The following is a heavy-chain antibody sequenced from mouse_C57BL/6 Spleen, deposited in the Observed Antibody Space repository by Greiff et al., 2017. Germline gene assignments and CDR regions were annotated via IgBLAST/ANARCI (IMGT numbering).Heavy chain of an antibody. D-gene: IGHD1-1*01. Sequence: LQQSGGGLVQPGGSMTLSCVASGFTFSNYWMNWVRQSPEKGLEWVAQIRLKSDNYATHYAESVKGMITISRDDSKSIVYLQMNNLSAEDTGIYYSTDYGSSYFDYWGQGTTLTVSS. CDR2: IRLKSDNYAT. V-gene: IGHV6-3*01. CDR3: TDYGSSYFDY. J-gene: IGHJ2*01. CDR1: GFTFSNYW.